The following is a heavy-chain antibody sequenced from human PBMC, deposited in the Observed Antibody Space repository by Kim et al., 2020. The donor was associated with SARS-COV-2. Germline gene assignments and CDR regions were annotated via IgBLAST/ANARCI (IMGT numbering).Heavy chain of an antibody. D-gene: IGHD2-2*01. J-gene: IGHJ2*01. Sequence: GGSLRLSCAASGFTFDDYAMHWVRQAPGKGLEWVSGISWNSGSIGYADSVKGRFTISRDNAKNSLYLQMNSLRAEDTALYYCAKEADQLLPQGYFDLWGRGTLVTVSS. CDR1: GFTFDDYA. CDR2: ISWNSGSI. V-gene: IGHV3-9*01. CDR3: AKEADQLLPQGYFDL.